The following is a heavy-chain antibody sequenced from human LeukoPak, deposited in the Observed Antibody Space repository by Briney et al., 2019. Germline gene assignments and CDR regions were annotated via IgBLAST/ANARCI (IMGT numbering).Heavy chain of an antibody. D-gene: IGHD3-22*01. J-gene: IGHJ3*02. V-gene: IGHV4-4*02. CDR3: ARQGPRYDSSGYSFDI. CDR2: ISHSGRT. Sequence: SRTLSLTCAVSGGSISSSNWWSWVRQPPGKGLEWIGEISHSGRTNYNPSLKSRVTISADTSKNQFSLKLRSGTAADTAVYYCARQGPRYDSSGYSFDIWGQGTMVTVSS. CDR1: GGSISSSNW.